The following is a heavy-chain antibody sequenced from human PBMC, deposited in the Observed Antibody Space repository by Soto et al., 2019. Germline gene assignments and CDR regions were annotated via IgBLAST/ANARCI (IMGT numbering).Heavy chain of an antibody. D-gene: IGHD1-26*01. J-gene: IGHJ4*02. CDR3: ATPSRRWEFDY. V-gene: IGHV4-34*01. Sequence: PSETLSLTCAVYGGSFSGYYWSWIRQPPGKGLEWIGEINHSGSTNYNPSLKSRVTISVDTSKNQFSLKLSSVTAADTAVYYCATPSRRWEFDYWGQGTLVTVSS. CDR2: INHSGST. CDR1: GGSFSGYY.